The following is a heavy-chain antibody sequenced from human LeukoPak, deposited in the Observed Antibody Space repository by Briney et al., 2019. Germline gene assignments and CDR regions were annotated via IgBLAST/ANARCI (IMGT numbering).Heavy chain of an antibody. J-gene: IGHJ4*02. Sequence: PGGSLRLSCAASGFTFSSYWMSWVRQAPGKGLEWVANIKQDGSEKYYVDSVKGRFTISRDNSKNTLYLQMNSLRAEDTAVYYCARRGSDWYTLGDYWGQGTLVTVSS. V-gene: IGHV3-7*02. CDR3: ARRGSDWYTLGDY. CDR2: IKQDGSEK. D-gene: IGHD6-19*01. CDR1: GFTFSSYW.